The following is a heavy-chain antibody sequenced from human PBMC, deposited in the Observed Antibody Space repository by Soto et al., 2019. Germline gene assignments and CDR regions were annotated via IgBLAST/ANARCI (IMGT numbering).Heavy chain of an antibody. D-gene: IGHD3-16*01. CDR2: INGYNGNT. CDR3: ERMGDVPSYYYGMGV. CDR1: GYTFTRSG. V-gene: IGHV1-18*01. J-gene: IGHJ6*02. Sequence: QVQLVQSGAEVKKPGASVKVSCKASGYTFTRSGISWVRQAPGQGLEWMGWINGYNGNTNYAQKFHGRLTMTTDKPTSKDYMELRSLRSDDTAVYYCERMGDVPSYYYGMGVWGQGTKVIVSS.